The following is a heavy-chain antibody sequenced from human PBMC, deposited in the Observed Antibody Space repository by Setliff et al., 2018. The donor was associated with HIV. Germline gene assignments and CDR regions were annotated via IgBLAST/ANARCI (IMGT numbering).Heavy chain of an antibody. V-gene: IGHV4-31*03. D-gene: IGHD2-2*01. Sequence: PSETLSLTCTVSGGSISSDAYYWSWIRQHPGKGLEWIGYVYYTGSTYYNPSLKSRVTMSVDTSKNQFSLKLSSVTVADTAIYYCATKPRPIVVVPAATFWYFDLWGRGTLVTVSS. CDR2: VYYTGST. CDR1: GGSISSDAYY. CDR3: ATKPRPIVVVPAATFWYFDL. J-gene: IGHJ2*01.